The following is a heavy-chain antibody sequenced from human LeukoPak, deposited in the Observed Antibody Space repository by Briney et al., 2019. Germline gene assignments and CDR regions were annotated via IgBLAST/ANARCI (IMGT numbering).Heavy chain of an antibody. Sequence: ASVKVSCKASGYTFTNYGVTWVRQAPGQGLEWMGWISGYTGNTNLAQKFQGRVTMTTDTSTTTAYMELRSLRSGDTAVYYCATAHVWGSYRSIDHWGQGTLVTVSS. V-gene: IGHV1-18*01. CDR1: GYTFTNYG. CDR2: ISGYTGNT. CDR3: ATAHVWGSYRSIDH. D-gene: IGHD3-16*02. J-gene: IGHJ4*02.